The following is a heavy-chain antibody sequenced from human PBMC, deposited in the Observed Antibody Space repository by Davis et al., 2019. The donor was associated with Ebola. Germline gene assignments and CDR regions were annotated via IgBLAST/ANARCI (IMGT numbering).Heavy chain of an antibody. Sequence: GGSLRLSCAASGFTFSSYGMHWVRQAPGKGLEWVAVISYDGSNKYYADSVKGRFTISRDNSKNTLYLQMNSLRAEDTAVYYCAKEGGPYSSGWYVAYWGQGTLVTVSS. J-gene: IGHJ4*02. CDR3: AKEGGPYSSGWYVAY. CDR2: ISYDGSNK. V-gene: IGHV3-30*18. CDR1: GFTFSSYG. D-gene: IGHD6-19*01.